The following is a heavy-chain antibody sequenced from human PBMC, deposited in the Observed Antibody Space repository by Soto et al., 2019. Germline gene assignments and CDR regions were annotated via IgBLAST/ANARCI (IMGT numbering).Heavy chain of an antibody. V-gene: IGHV3-33*01. CDR2: IWYDGSNK. CDR1: GFTFSSYG. Sequence: GGSLRLSCAASGFTFSSYGMHWVRQAPGKGLEWVAVIWYDGSNKYYADSVKGRFTISRDNSKNTLYLQMNSLRAEDTAVYYCARVANPRCLDVWGQGTTVTVSS. J-gene: IGHJ6*02. CDR3: ARVANPRCLDV.